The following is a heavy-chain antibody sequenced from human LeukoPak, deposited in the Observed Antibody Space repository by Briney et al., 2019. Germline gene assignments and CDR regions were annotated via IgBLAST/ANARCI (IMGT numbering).Heavy chain of an antibody. Sequence: GGSLRLSCAASGFSFSSYWMYWVRQAPGKGLVWISRINSDGSSTSHADSVKGRFTVSRDNAKNTLYLQTNSLRAEDTAVYYCATSTYYQHGMDVWGQGTTVTVSS. J-gene: IGHJ6*02. CDR1: GFSFSSYW. D-gene: IGHD5/OR15-5a*01. V-gene: IGHV3-74*01. CDR3: ATSTYYQHGMDV. CDR2: INSDGSST.